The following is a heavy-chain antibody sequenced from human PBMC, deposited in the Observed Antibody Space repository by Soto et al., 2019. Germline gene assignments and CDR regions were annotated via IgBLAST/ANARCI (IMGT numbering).Heavy chain of an antibody. D-gene: IGHD6-19*01. CDR3: ARSPGGGLYCFDY. Sequence: QVQLVQSGAEEKKPGASVKVSCKASGYTFTSYAMHWVRQAPGQRLEWMGWINAGNGNTKYSQKFQGRVTITRDTAASMADMGLRSLRSEDTAVYCCARSPGGGLYCFDYWGQGPLVTVSS. J-gene: IGHJ4*02. V-gene: IGHV1-3*05. CDR2: INAGNGNT. CDR1: GYTFTSYA.